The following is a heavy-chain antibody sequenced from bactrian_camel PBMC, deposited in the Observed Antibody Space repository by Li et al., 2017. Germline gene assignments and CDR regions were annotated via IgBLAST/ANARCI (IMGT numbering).Heavy chain of an antibody. D-gene: IGHD2*01. CDR2: LDEEDT. J-gene: IGHJ6*01. V-gene: IGHV3S6*01. CDR1: TYPYRLRAC. Sequence: HVQLVESGGGSVQAGGSLRLSCAASTYPYRLRACVGWFRQAPGKEREWVAALDEEDTWYAGSVRGRFTLSKDNAANTLYLLMNSLKPEDTAMYFCAARGPYCYTKLSVRDFTYWGQGTQVTVS. CDR3: AARGPYCYTKLSVRDFTY.